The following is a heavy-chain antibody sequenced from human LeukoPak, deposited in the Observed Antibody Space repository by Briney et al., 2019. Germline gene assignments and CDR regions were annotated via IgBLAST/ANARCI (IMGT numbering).Heavy chain of an antibody. Sequence: GGSLRLSCAASGFIFSSYAMSWVRQAPGKGLQWVSAIRDNGGCTYYAASVKGRLTLSRDNSKNPLYLQMRGLRAEDTAIYYCAKPPTTVPTRGLDSWRQGTLLTVS. CDR1: GFIFSSYA. D-gene: IGHD4-17*01. V-gene: IGHV3-23*01. CDR2: IRDNGGCT. J-gene: IGHJ4*02. CDR3: AKPPTTVPTRGLDS.